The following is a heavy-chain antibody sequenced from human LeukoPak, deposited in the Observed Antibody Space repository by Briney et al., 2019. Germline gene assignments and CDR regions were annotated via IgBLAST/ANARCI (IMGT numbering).Heavy chain of an antibody. J-gene: IGHJ5*02. D-gene: IGHD6-13*01. CDR2: IYTSGST. V-gene: IGHV4-4*07. CDR3: ARGLSSSWYARFGNWFDP. CDR1: GGSINIYY. Sequence: SETLSLTCTVSGGSINIYYWSWIRQPAGKGLEWIGRIYTSGSTNYNPSLKSRVTISVDTSKNQFSLKLSPVTAADTAVYYCARGLSSSWYARFGNWFDPWGQGTLVTVSS.